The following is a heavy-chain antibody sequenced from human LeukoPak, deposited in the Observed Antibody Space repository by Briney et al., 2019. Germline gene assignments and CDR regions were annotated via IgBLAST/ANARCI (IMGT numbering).Heavy chain of an antibody. J-gene: IGHJ1*01. V-gene: IGHV4-59*01. CDR3: AKTGSLFGRFLDH. D-gene: IGHD3-10*02. CDR1: AXSMNNYY. Sequence: PSETLSLTCSVFAXSMNNYYWTWIRQPPGKGQEWVGNMHPGGTTKFHPSLEGRVTMSIDTSNKQFSLRLRSVTAADTATYYCAKTGSLFGRFLDHWGPGALVIVSS. CDR2: MHPGGTT.